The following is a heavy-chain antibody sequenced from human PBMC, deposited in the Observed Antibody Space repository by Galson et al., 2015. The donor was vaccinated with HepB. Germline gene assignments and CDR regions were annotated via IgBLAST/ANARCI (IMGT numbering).Heavy chain of an antibody. CDR2: IEGTGRT. CDR1: GFTVNSNY. CDR3: ARRGDDSYYSSDY. Sequence: SLRLSCAASGFTVNSNYMSWVRLTPGRGLEWVSAIEGTGRTDYADSVEGRFTISRDNSKNTVYLQMNSLRAEDTAVYYCARRGDDSYYSSDYWGQGTLVTVSS. D-gene: IGHD2-21*02. V-gene: IGHV3-53*01. J-gene: IGHJ4*02.